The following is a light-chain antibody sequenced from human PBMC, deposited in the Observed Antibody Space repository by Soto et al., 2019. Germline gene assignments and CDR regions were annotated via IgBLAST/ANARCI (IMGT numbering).Light chain of an antibody. CDR1: QGISNY. Sequence: DIQMTQSPSSLSASVGDRVTITCRASQGISNYLACYQQQPGKVPKLLIYVASTLQSGVPSRFGGSGSGTDFTLTISSLQPEYVASYYCQKYNSAPWTFGQGTKVEIK. J-gene: IGKJ1*01. CDR3: QKYNSAPWT. V-gene: IGKV1-27*01. CDR2: VAS.